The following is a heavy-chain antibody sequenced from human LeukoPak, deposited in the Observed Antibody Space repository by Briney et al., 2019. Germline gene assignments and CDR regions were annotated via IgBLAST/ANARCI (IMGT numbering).Heavy chain of an antibody. D-gene: IGHD1-14*01. CDR2: TSFDGSNK. Sequence: GGSLRLSCAASGFTLSNYGMHWVRQAPGKGLEWVAVTSFDGSNKYYTDSVKGRFTVSRDNSKNTLYLQMNSLRPDDTAVYHCAKAGKKRAEPGDFDYWGQGSLVTVSS. CDR3: AKAGKKRAEPGDFDY. J-gene: IGHJ4*02. CDR1: GFTLSNYG. V-gene: IGHV3-30*18.